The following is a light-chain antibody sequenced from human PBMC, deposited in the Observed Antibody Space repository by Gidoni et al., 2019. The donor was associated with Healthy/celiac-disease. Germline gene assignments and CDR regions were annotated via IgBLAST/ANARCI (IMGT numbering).Light chain of an antibody. CDR3: GTWDSSLSAGV. CDR1: SPNIGNNY. V-gene: IGLV1-51*01. J-gene: IGLJ3*02. CDR2: AHN. Sequence: QSVLSQPPPVSAAPGQKVTISCAGSSPNIGNNYVSWYKQLPGTAPKPPIYAHNNRPSWIPDRFSGSKSGTSATLGITGLQTGDEADYYCGTWDSSLSAGVFGGGTKLTVL.